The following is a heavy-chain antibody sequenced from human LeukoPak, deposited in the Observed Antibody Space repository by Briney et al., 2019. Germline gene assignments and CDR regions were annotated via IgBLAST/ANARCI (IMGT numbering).Heavy chain of an antibody. CDR2: IFHSGST. CDR3: ASSDGDYDAFDI. V-gene: IGHV4-59*11. D-gene: IGHD4-17*01. CDR1: GGSIKSHF. Sequence: PSETLSLTCTVSGGSIKSHFWSWVRQPPGKRLEWIGYIFHSGSTNYNPSLKSRVTISVDTSKNQFSLKLSSVTAADTAVYYCASSDGDYDAFDIWGQGTMVTVSS. J-gene: IGHJ3*02.